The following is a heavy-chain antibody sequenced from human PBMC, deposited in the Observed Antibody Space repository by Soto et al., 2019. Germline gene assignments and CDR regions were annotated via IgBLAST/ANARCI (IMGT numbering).Heavy chain of an antibody. D-gene: IGHD5-18*01. Sequence: SETLSLTSTVSGGSISSYYWSCIRQPPGKGLEWIGYIYYSGSTNYNPALKSRVTTSVDTSKNQFSLKLSSVTAADTAVYYCARGSSAYSYGYHFDYWGQGTLVTVSS. CDR3: ARGSSAYSYGYHFDY. CDR1: GGSISSYY. J-gene: IGHJ4*02. CDR2: IYYSGST. V-gene: IGHV4-59*01.